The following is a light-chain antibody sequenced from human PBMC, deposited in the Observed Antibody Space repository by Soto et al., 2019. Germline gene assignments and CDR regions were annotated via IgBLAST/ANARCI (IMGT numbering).Light chain of an antibody. J-gene: IGLJ1*01. CDR2: EVS. CDR1: SSDVGGYNY. V-gene: IGLV2-14*01. Sequence: QSVLTQPASVSGSPGQSITLSFTGTSSDVGGYNYVSWYQQHPGKAPKLIIYEVSNRPSGVSNRFSGSKSGNTASLTISGLQAEDEADYYCSSYTSSSNLNVFGTGTKVTVL. CDR3: SSYTSSSNLNV.